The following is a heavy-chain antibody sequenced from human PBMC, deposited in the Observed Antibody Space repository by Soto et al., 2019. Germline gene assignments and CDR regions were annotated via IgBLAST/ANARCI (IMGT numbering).Heavy chain of an antibody. D-gene: IGHD3-22*01. J-gene: IGHJ4*02. CDR2: INHSGST. Sequence: KTSETLSLTCAVYGGSFSGYYWSWIRQPPGKGLEWIGEINHSGSTNYNPSLKSRVTISVDTSKNQFSLKLSSVTAADTAVYYCARGFPYYYDSSGYYDYWGQGTLVTVSS. V-gene: IGHV4-34*01. CDR3: ARGFPYYYDSSGYYDY. CDR1: GGSFSGYY.